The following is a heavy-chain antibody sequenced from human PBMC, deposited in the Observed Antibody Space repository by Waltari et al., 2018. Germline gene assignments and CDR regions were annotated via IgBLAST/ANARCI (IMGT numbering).Heavy chain of an antibody. V-gene: IGHV4-38-2*01. CDR2: IFQTGFT. D-gene: IGHD6-13*01. CDR3: ARTPGVAAAAYFDY. CDR1: GSSVDRGYF. Sequence: QVRLQESGPGLVKPSETLSLTCGVSGSSVDRGYFWGWIRQPPGKGLEWIGTIFQTGFTYYTPSLRGRVTMSLDTSKNRFSLNLRSVTAADTAMYYCARTPGVAAAAYFDYWGQGVLVTVSS. J-gene: IGHJ4*02.